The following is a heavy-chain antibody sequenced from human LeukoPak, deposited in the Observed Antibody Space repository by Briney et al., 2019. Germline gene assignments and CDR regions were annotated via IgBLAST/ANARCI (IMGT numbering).Heavy chain of an antibody. CDR2: IGTAGDT. CDR1: GFTFSSYD. Sequence: GGSLRLSCAASGFTFSSYDMHWVRQATGKGLEWASAIGTAGDTYYPGSVKGRFTISRENAKNSLYLQMNSLRAGDTAVYYCARARPYTLWFDPWGQGTLVTVSS. D-gene: IGHD1-14*01. CDR3: ARARPYTLWFDP. V-gene: IGHV3-13*01. J-gene: IGHJ5*02.